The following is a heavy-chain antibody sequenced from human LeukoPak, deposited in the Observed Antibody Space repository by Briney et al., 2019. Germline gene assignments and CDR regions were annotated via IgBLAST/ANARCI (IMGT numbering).Heavy chain of an antibody. CDR1: GFTFNSYG. CDR3: ESGQGFNSGTDSFVI. CDR2: ISYDGSNE. D-gene: IGHD3-10*01. Sequence: RGSLRLSCALSGFTFNSYGMNWLRQAPGKGLEWVAGISYDGSNEYYADAVKGRFTISRDNSKNTLYLQMNSLRAEDTAVYYCESGQGFNSGTDSFVIWGQGTMVTVSS. J-gene: IGHJ3*02. V-gene: IGHV3-30*04.